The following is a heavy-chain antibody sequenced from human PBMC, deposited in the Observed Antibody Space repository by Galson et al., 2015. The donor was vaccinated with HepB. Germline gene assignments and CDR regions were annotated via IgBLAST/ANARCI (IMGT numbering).Heavy chain of an antibody. CDR3: LRDWYCSGRNCVDCFDP. J-gene: IGHJ5*02. CDR1: GYSFSNYG. V-gene: IGHV1-18*04. D-gene: IGHD2-15*01. Sequence: SVKVSCKASGYSFSNYGISWVRQAPGQGLEWLGWSSAYRDKANYAQIVQGRVTMTTDTSTSTAYMELRSLTSDDTAMYYCLRDWYCSGRNCVDCFDPWGQGTLVTVSS. CDR2: SSAYRDKA.